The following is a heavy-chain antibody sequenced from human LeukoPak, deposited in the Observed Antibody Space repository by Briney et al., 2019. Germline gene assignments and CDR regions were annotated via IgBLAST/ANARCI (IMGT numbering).Heavy chain of an antibody. CDR1: GFTFSSYE. Sequence: GGSLRLSCAASGFTFSSYEMNWVRQAPGKGLEWVSYISSSGSTIYYADSVKGRFTISRDNAKNSLYLQMNSLRAEDTAVYYCARVIRGINNNFDYWGQGTLVTVSS. J-gene: IGHJ4*02. CDR3: ARVIRGINNNFDY. V-gene: IGHV3-48*03. D-gene: IGHD3-10*01. CDR2: ISSSGSTI.